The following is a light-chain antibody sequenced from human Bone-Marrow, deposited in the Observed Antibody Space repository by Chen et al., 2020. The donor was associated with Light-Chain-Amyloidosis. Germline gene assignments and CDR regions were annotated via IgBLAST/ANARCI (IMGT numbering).Light chain of an antibody. CDR2: GNN. CDR3: AAWDDSLHLWV. J-gene: IGLJ3*02. Sequence: QSVLTQAPSASGTPGQRVTIFCSGSSSNIGSNAVSWYQHLPGTAPKFLIFGNNQRPSGVPDRSSVSKSGTSASLTISGLQSEDEADYYCAAWDDSLHLWVFGGGTKLTVL. CDR1: SSNIGSNA. V-gene: IGLV1-44*01.